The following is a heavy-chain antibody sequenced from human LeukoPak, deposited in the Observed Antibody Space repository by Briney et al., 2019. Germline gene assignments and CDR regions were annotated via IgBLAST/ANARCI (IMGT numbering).Heavy chain of an antibody. CDR1: GYTFTSYA. CDR3: ARCPEGYYGSGSYYTDY. V-gene: IGHV7-4-1*02. CDR2: INTNTGNP. D-gene: IGHD3-10*01. Sequence: ASVKVSCKASGYTFTSYAMNWVRQAPGQGLEWMGWINTNTGNPTYAQGFTGRFVFSLDTSVSTAYLRISSLKAEDTAVYYCARCPEGYYGSGSYYTDYWGQGTLVTVSS. J-gene: IGHJ4*02.